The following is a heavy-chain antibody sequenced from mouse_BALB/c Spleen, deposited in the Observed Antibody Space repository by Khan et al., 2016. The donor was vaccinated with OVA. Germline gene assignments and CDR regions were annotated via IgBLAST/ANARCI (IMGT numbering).Heavy chain of an antibody. V-gene: IGHV3-6*02. CDR3: ARGGSSGPAWFAY. D-gene: IGHD3-1*01. Sequence: EVQLQESGPGLVKPSQSLSLTCSVTGYSITSGYFWNWIRQFPENKLEWMGYIRYDGDSNYNPSLKNRISITRDTSKNQFFLKLNSVTPEDTATFYCARGGSSGPAWFAYWGQGTLVTVSP. J-gene: IGHJ3*01. CDR2: IRYDGDS. CDR1: GYSITSGYF.